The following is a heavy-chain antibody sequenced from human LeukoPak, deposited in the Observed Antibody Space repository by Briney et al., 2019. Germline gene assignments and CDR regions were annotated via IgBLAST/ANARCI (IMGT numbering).Heavy chain of an antibody. CDR1: GFTFSSYA. J-gene: IGHJ4*02. V-gene: IGHV3-23*01. CDR3: AKDGPLITVVRAPYYFDY. D-gene: IGHD3-10*01. Sequence: GGSLRLSCAASGFTFSSYAMGWVRQAPGKGLEWVSAMTGAGDRTDYADSVKGRFTISRDNSKNILYLQMNSLRAEDTAVYYCAKDGPLITVVRAPYYFDYWGQGTLVTVSS. CDR2: MTGAGDRT.